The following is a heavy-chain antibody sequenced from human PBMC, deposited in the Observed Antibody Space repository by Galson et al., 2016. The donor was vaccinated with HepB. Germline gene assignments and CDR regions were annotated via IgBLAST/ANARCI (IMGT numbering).Heavy chain of an antibody. J-gene: IGHJ4*02. CDR3: AKDVVDGDYVEF. Sequence: SLRLSCAAFGFNFSKNVMHWVRQAPGKGLEWVAVILYDGSNKYYADSVKGRLTISRDNSKNTLSLQMNSLRAEDTAVYYCAKDVVDGDYVEFRGQGTLVTVSS. CDR1: GFNFSKNV. CDR2: ILYDGSNK. D-gene: IGHD4-17*01. V-gene: IGHV3-30*18.